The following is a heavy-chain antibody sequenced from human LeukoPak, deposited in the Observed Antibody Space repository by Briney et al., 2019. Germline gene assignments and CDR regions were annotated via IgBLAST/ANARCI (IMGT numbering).Heavy chain of an antibody. Sequence: GGSLRLSCAASGFTFSSYGMHWVRQAPDKGLEWVAYARYDGRNKYYADSVRGRFTISRDNSKNTLYLQMNSLRAEDTALYYCAKDRVGTFSSDYWGQGILVTVSS. V-gene: IGHV3-30*02. CDR3: AKDRVGTFSSDY. D-gene: IGHD1-26*01. CDR2: ARYDGRNK. J-gene: IGHJ4*02. CDR1: GFTFSSYG.